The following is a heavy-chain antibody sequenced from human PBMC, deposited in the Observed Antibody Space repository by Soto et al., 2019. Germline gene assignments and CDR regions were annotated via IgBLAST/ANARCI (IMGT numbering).Heavy chain of an antibody. D-gene: IGHD3-22*01. CDR1: GGSFSGYY. CDR2: INHSGST. J-gene: IGHJ4*02. V-gene: IGHV4-34*01. Sequence: PSETLSLTCAVYGGSFSGYYWSWIRQPPGKGLEWIGEINHSGSTNYNPSLKSRVTISVDTSKNQFSLKLSSVTAADTAVYYCARAPYYYDSSGYYPDYWGQGTLVTVSS. CDR3: ARAPYYYDSSGYYPDY.